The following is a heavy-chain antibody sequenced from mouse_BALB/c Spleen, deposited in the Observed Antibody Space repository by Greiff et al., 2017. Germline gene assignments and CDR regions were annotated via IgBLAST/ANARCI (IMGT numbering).Heavy chain of an antibody. Sequence: EVKLQESGPGLVKPSQSLSLTCTVTGYSITSDYAWNWIRQFPGNILEWMGYISYSGSTSYNPSLKSRISITRDTSKNQFFLQLNSVTTEDTATYYCARGVSYWYFDVWGAGTTVTVSS. CDR3: ARGVSYWYFDV. CDR1: GYSITSDYA. V-gene: IGHV3-2*02. J-gene: IGHJ1*01. D-gene: IGHD2-2*01. CDR2: ISYSGST.